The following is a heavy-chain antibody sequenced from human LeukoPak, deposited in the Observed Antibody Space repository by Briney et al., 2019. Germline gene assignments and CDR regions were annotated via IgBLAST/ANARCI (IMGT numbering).Heavy chain of an antibody. CDR2: ISAYNGNT. J-gene: IGHJ4*02. CDR1: GYTFTSYG. D-gene: IGHD4-17*01. Sequence: ASVKVSCKASGYTFTSYGISWVRQAPGQGLEWMGWISAYNGNTNYAQKLQGRVTMTTDTSTSTAYMELRSLRSDDTAAYYCARALRGLSNLDYWGQGTLVTVSS. CDR3: ARALRGLSNLDY. V-gene: IGHV1-18*01.